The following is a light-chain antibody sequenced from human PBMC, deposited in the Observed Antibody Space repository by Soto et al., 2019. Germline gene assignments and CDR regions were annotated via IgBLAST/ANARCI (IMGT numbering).Light chain of an antibody. CDR1: SSDVGGCNS. Sequence: QSALTQPPSASGSPGQSVTISCTGTSSDVGGCNSVSWYQHHPGKAPKLMIYEVSKRPSGVPDRFSGSKSANTASLTVSGLQAEDEADYYCSSYADSNSYVFGTGTKLTVL. CDR3: SSYADSNSYV. J-gene: IGLJ1*01. V-gene: IGLV2-8*01. CDR2: EVS.